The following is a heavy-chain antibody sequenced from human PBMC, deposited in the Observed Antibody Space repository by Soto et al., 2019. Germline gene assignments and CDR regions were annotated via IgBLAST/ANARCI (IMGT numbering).Heavy chain of an antibody. CDR2: ISSSGTSI. CDR1: GFTFSDSY. D-gene: IGHD6-19*01. J-gene: IGHJ4*02. Sequence: GGSLRLSCAVSGFTFSDSYMSWIRQAPGKGLEWVSYISSSGTSIYYADSVKGRFTISRDTAKDSLYLQMNSLRAEDTAVYYCARRGLAGTSDFSGPGPLGTVSS. CDR3: ARRGLAGTSDF. V-gene: IGHV3-11*01.